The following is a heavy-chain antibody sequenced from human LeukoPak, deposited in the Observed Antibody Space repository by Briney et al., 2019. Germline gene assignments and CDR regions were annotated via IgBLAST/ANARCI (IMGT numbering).Heavy chain of an antibody. CDR1: GGTFSSYA. CDR3: ARPAGGVVIFTGAPFDY. V-gene: IGHV1-69*04. CDR2: IIPILGIA. J-gene: IGHJ4*02. Sequence: GASVKVSCKASGGTFSSYAISWVRQAPGQGLEWMGRIIPILGIANYAQKFQGRVTITADKSTSTAYMELSSLRSEDTAVYYCARPAGGVVIFTGAPFDYWGQGTLVTVSS. D-gene: IGHD3-3*01.